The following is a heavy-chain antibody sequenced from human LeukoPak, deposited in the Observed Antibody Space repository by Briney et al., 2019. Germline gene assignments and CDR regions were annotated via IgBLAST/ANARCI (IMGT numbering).Heavy chain of an antibody. V-gene: IGHV3-66*01. Sequence: GGSLRLSCAASGFTVSRNYMSWVRQAPGKGLEWVSVIYSGGRSYYADSVKGRFTISRDNSKNTLYLQMNSLRAEDTAVYYCARGGSYLSAFDIWGQGTMVTVSS. J-gene: IGHJ3*02. CDR3: ARGGSYLSAFDI. D-gene: IGHD1-26*01. CDR2: IYSGGRS. CDR1: GFTVSRNY.